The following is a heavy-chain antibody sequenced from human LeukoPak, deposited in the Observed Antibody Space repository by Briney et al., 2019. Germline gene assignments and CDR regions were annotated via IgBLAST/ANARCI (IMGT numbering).Heavy chain of an antibody. V-gene: IGHV1-18*01. CDR1: GYTFTSYG. CDR3: ARVPYDYGDYANDY. J-gene: IGHJ4*02. Sequence: ASVKVSCKASGYTFTSYGISWVRQAPGQGLEWMGWISACNGNTNYAQKLQGRVTMTTDTSTSTAYMELRSLRSDDTAVYYCARVPYDYGDYANDYWGQGTLVTVSS. CDR2: ISACNGNT. D-gene: IGHD4-17*01.